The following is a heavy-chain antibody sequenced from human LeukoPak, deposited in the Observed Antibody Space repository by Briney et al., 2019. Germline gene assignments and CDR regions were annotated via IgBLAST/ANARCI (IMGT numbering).Heavy chain of an antibody. CDR1: GFTVSSNY. CDR2: IYSGGST. D-gene: IGHD3-10*01. J-gene: IGHJ4*02. V-gene: IGHV3-53*01. Sequence: GGSLRLSCAASGFTVSSNYMSWVRQAPRKGLEWVSVIYSGGSTYYADSVKGRFTISRDNSKNTLYLQMNSLRAEDTAVYYCARVRGSGSYYNDYFDYWGQGTLVTVSS. CDR3: ARVRGSGSYYNDYFDY.